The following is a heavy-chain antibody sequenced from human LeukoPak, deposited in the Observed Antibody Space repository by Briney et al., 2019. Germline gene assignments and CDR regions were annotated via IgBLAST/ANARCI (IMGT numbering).Heavy chain of an antibody. V-gene: IGHV4-59*01. Sequence: PSETLSLTCTVSGGSISSYYWSWIRQPPGKGLEWIGYIYYSGSTNYNPSLKSRVPISVDTSKNQFSLKLSSVTAADTAVYYCARDWYDIFGYYYGMDVWGQGTTVTVSS. D-gene: IGHD3-9*01. CDR3: ARDWYDIFGYYYGMDV. J-gene: IGHJ6*02. CDR1: GGSISSYY. CDR2: IYYSGST.